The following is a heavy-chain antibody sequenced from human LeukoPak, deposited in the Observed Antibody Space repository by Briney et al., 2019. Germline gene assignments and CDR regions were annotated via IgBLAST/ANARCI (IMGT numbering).Heavy chain of an antibody. V-gene: IGHV3-21*01. D-gene: IGHD3-3*01. CDR1: GFTFSSYS. CDR3: ARDGGGIDFWSGRNWFDP. Sequence: PGGSLRLSCAASGFTFSSYSMNWVRQAPGKGLEWVSSISSSSSYIYYADSVKGRFTISRDNAKNSLYLQMNSLRAEDTAVYYRARDGGGIDFWSGRNWFDPWGQGTLVTVSS. CDR2: ISSSSSYI. J-gene: IGHJ5*02.